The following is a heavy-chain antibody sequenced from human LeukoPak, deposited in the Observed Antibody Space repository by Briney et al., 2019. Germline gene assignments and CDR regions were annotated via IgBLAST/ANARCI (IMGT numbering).Heavy chain of an antibody. CDR3: TRSSGSYEIDY. D-gene: IGHD1-26*01. Sequence: ASVKVSCKASGYTFTSYFMLWVRQAPGQGLEWMGIINPSGGSTSHVQKFQGRVTMTRDTSTSTVYMELSSLRSEDTAVYYCTRSSGSYEIDYWGQGTLVTVSS. V-gene: IGHV1-46*01. CDR2: INPSGGST. CDR1: GYTFTSYF. J-gene: IGHJ4*02.